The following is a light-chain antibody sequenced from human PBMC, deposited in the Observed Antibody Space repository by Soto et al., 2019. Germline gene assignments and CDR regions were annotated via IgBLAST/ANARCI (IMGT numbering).Light chain of an antibody. Sequence: DIQMTQSPSTLSASVGDRVTITCRASQSISSWLAWYLQKPGKAPKLLIYDASSLESGVPSRFSGSGSGTEFTLTISSLQPDDFATYYCHSETFGQGTKVDIK. CDR2: DAS. J-gene: IGKJ1*01. V-gene: IGKV1-5*01. CDR1: QSISSW. CDR3: HSET.